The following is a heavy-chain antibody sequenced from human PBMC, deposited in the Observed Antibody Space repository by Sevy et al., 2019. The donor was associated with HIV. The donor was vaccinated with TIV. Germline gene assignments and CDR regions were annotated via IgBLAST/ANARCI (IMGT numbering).Heavy chain of an antibody. CDR2: ISSSSSTI. D-gene: IGHD3-22*01. Sequence: GGSLRLSCAASGFTFSSYSMNWVRQAPGKGLEWVSYISSSSSTIYYADSVKGRFTISRDNAKNSLYLQMNSLRDEDTAVYYCARDVYYDSSGYYPSFDYWGQGTLVTVSS. V-gene: IGHV3-48*02. CDR1: GFTFSSYS. CDR3: ARDVYYDSSGYYPSFDY. J-gene: IGHJ4*02.